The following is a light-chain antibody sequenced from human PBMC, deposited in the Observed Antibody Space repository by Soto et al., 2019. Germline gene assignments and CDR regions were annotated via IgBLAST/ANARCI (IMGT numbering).Light chain of an antibody. CDR2: SNN. J-gene: IGLJ1*01. CDR3: AAWDDSLNGLDV. V-gene: IGLV1-44*01. CDR1: SSNIGSNT. Sequence: QSALTQPPSASRTPGQRVTISCSGSSSNIGSNTVNWYQQLPGTAPKLLIFSNNQRPSGVPDRFSGSKSGTSASLAISGLQSEDEADYYCAAWDDSLNGLDVFGTGTKVTVL.